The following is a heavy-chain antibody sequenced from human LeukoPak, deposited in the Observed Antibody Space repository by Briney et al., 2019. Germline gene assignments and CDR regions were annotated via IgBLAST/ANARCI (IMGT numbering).Heavy chain of an antibody. CDR3: AKGLHTSSWYGNWFDP. D-gene: IGHD2-15*01. Sequence: PGGSLGLSCAASGFIVKFDMSWVRQPPGKGLEWVAVISSDGSKEIYADSVKGRFTISRDSSKNTLYLRMNNLTPEDTAVYYCAKGLHTSSWYGNWFDPWGQGTLVTVSS. J-gene: IGHJ5*02. V-gene: IGHV3-30*18. CDR2: ISSDGSKE. CDR1: GFIVKFD.